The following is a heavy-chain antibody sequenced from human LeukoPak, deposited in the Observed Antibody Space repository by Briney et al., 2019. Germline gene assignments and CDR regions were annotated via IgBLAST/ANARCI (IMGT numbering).Heavy chain of an antibody. Sequence: GGSLRLSCAASGFTFSSYWMSWVRQAPGKGLEWVANIKQDGSEKYYVDSVKGRFTISRDNAKNSLYLQMNSLRAEDTAVYNCARDSSSGWVWWFDPWGQGTLVTVSS. CDR2: IKQDGSEK. V-gene: IGHV3-7*03. CDR1: GFTFSSYW. J-gene: IGHJ5*02. CDR3: ARDSSSGWVWWFDP. D-gene: IGHD6-19*01.